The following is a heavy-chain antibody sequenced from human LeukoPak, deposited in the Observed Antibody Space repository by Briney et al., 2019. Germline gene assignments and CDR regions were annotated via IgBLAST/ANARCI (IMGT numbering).Heavy chain of an antibody. J-gene: IGHJ4*02. D-gene: IGHD3-10*01. CDR1: GGTFSSYV. CDR3: AKEGRSGSYYFDY. V-gene: IGHV1-69*05. CDR2: IIPIFGTS. Sequence: ASVKVSCKASGGTFSSYVISWVRQAPGQGLEWMGGIIPIFGTSNYAQKFQGRVTVTTDESTSTAYMELSSLRSEDTAVYYCAKEGRSGSYYFDYWGQGTLVTVSS.